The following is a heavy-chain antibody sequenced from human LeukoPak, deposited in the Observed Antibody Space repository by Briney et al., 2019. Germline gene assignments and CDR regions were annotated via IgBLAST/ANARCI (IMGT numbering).Heavy chain of an antibody. J-gene: IGHJ3*02. Sequence: GGSLRLSCAASGFTFSSYAMSWVRQAPGKGLEWVSAISGSGGSTYYADSVKGRFTISRDNSKNTLYLQMNSLRAEDTAVYYCAKPTVTRSALGAFDIWAKGQWSPSLQ. CDR2: ISGSGGST. D-gene: IGHD4-17*01. CDR1: GFTFSSYA. V-gene: IGHV3-23*01. CDR3: AKPTVTRSALGAFDI.